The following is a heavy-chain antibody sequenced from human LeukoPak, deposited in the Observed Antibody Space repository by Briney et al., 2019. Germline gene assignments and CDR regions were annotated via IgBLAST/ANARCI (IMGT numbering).Heavy chain of an antibody. V-gene: IGHV3-7*01. CDR2: IKGDESAR. CDR3: ARDFGGSLDY. Sequence: GGSLRLSCEASGFTFSTYWMAWVRQAPGKGLEWVANIKGDESARHQADSVKGRFTISRDNAKKSVYLQMSSLRGEDTAVYYCARDFGGSLDYWGQGTLVTVSS. D-gene: IGHD1-26*01. J-gene: IGHJ4*02. CDR1: GFTFSTYW.